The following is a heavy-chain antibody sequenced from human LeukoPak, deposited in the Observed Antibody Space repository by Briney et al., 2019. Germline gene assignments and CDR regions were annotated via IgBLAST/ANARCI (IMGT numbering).Heavy chain of an antibody. V-gene: IGHV4-39*01. CDR1: GGSIRTPTYY. CDR3: ARHHSGSSYFDL. D-gene: IGHD1-26*01. J-gene: IGHJ4*02. Sequence: SETLSLTCTVSGGSIRTPTYYGGWIRQPPGKGLEWIASSYYSMTTYYNTSLRSRLTIFVDTSNNQFYMNLSSVTAADTGVYYCARHHSGSSYFDLWGQGILVTVSS. CDR2: SYYSMTT.